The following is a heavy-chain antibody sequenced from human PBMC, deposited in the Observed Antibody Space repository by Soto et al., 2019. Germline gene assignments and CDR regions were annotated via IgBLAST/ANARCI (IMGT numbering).Heavy chain of an antibody. J-gene: IGHJ4*02. D-gene: IGHD5-12*01. CDR1: GGSISSYY. Sequence: SETLSLTCTVSGGSISSYYWSWIRQPPGKGLEWIGYSYYSGSTNYNPSLKSRVTISVDTSKNQFSLKLSSVTAADTAVYYCASFYSGYEYYFDYWGQGTLVTVSS. CDR3: ASFYSGYEYYFDY. V-gene: IGHV4-59*08. CDR2: SYYSGST.